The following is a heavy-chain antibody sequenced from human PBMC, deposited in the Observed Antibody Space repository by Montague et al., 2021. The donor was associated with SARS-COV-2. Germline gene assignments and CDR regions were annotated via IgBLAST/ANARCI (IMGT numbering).Heavy chain of an antibody. J-gene: IGHJ4*02. CDR3: ARAIQSQPLAVVIHIPRPFYYCDH. V-gene: IGHV4-34*01. CDR1: GGPFSGDGSFSGYY. Sequence: SETLSLTCAVYGGPFSGDGSFSGYYWTWIRQTPGKGLEWIGEINHSGSTNYNPSFKSRVIMSVDTSKNQFSLKLISVTAADTAVYYCARAIQSQPLAVVIHIPRPFYYCDHWGQGTLVTVSS. D-gene: IGHD2-21*01. CDR2: INHSGST.